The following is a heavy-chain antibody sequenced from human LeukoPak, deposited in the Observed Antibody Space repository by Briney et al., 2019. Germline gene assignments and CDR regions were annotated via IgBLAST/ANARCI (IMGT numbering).Heavy chain of an antibody. D-gene: IGHD5-12*01. Sequence: GGSLRLSCAASGFTFSSYAMSWVRQAPGKGLEWVSAISGSGGSTYYADSVKGRFTISRDNAKNSLYLQMNSLRAEDTAVYFCARGGGAFDIWGQGTMAAVSS. CDR1: GFTFSSYA. CDR3: ARGGGAFDI. CDR2: ISGSGGST. V-gene: IGHV3-23*01. J-gene: IGHJ3*02.